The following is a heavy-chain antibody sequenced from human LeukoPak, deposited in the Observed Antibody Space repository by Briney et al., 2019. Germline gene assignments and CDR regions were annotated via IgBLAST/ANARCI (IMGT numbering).Heavy chain of an antibody. V-gene: IGHV4-61*01. D-gene: IGHD3-22*01. CDR3: ASDPITMIVPPVSY. CDR1: GVSVSSGNYY. CDR2: VYKSGGT. J-gene: IGHJ4*02. Sequence: PSETLSLTCTVSGVSVSSGNYYWSWIRQPPGKGLEWIGYVYKSGGTYYNPSLKGRVTISVDTSKNQFSLKLSSVTAADTAVYYCASDPITMIVPPVSYWGQGTLVTASS.